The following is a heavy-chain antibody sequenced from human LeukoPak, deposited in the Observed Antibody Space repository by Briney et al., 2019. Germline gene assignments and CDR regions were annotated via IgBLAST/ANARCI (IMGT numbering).Heavy chain of an antibody. CDR3: ATLTVRGVINI. CDR1: GFTFSNTW. D-gene: IGHD3-10*01. V-gene: IGHV3-15*01. Sequence: PGGSLRLSCAASGFTFSNTWMNWVRQAPGKGQEWVGRIQSKTDGGTTEYAAPVKGRFTISRDDSKTTLYLQMNSLKTEDTAVYYCATLTVRGVINIWGQGTLVTVSS. J-gene: IGHJ4*02. CDR2: IQSKTDGGTT.